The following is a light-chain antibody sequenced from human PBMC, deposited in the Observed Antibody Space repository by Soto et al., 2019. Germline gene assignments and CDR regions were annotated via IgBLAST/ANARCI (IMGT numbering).Light chain of an antibody. J-gene: IGKJ5*01. CDR3: QRYNIGPLT. V-gene: IGKV1-27*01. CDR2: AAS. CDR1: QDISNY. Sequence: DIQMTQSPSSLSASVGDRVTMTCRASQDISNYLAWYQQKPGKVPKLLIYAASILQSGVPSRFSGSGSGTDFTLTISSLQPEDVATYYCQRYNIGPLTFGQGTRLEIK.